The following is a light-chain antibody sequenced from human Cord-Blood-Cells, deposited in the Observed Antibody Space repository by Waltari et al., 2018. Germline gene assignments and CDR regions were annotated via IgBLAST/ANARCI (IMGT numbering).Light chain of an antibody. Sequence: QSALTQPASVSGSPGQSITISCTGTRSDVGCYNYVLWYQQHPGTAPKLMIYDVSKRPSGVSNRFSGSKSGNTASLTISGLQAEDEADYYCSSYTSSSTLVFGGGTKLTVL. CDR1: RSDVGCYNY. CDR2: DVS. J-gene: IGLJ3*02. CDR3: SSYTSSSTLV. V-gene: IGLV2-14*01.